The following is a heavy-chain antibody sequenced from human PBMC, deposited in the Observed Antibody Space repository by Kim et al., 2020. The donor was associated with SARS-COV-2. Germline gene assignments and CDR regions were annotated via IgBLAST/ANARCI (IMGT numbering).Heavy chain of an antibody. Sequence: AAGKWLGWVSAISDRGGTNNYADSVKGRFTISRANSKNTVYLHMHSLSAEDTAIYYCAKRALSENYFDYWGQGTLVTVSS. V-gene: IGHV3-23*01. CDR2: ISDRGGTN. J-gene: IGHJ4*02. CDR3: AKRALSENYFDY.